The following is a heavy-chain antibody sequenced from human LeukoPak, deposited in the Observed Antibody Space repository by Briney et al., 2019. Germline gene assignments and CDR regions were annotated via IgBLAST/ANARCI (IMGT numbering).Heavy chain of an antibody. CDR1: GFTFSSYA. D-gene: IGHD3-16*01. V-gene: IGHV3-23*01. CDR3: AKALGDWPTTLDY. CDR2: FSGSGGST. J-gene: IGHJ4*02. Sequence: HPGGSLRLSCAASGFTFSSYAMSWVRQAPGKGLECISGFSGSGGSTYYADSVKGRFTVSRDNSKNTLYLQMNSLTAADTAVYFCAKALGDWPTTLDYWGQGTLVTVSS.